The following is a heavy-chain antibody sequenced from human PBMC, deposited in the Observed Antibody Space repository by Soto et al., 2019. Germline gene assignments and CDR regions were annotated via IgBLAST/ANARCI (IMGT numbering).Heavy chain of an antibody. CDR3: ARGGPTVTTLVDY. CDR1: DDSISSYY. V-gene: IGHV4-59*01. J-gene: IGHJ4*02. D-gene: IGHD4-17*01. CDR2: IDYSGST. Sequence: SETLSLTCTVSDDSISSYYWSWIRQPPGKGLEWIGYIDYSGSTNYNPSLKSRVTMSVDTSKNQFSLQLSSVTAADTAVYYCARGGPTVTTLVDYWGQGTLVT.